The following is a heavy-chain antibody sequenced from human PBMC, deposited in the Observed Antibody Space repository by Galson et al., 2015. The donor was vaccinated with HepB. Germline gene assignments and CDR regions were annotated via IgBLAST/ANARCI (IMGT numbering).Heavy chain of an antibody. D-gene: IGHD3-10*01. Sequence: SVKVSCKASGYTFTSFDINWVRQATGQGLEWMGWMNPNSGNIGYAQKFQGRVTMTRNSSISTAYMELSSLRSEDTAVYYCARGSGGTYYYSIDVWGKETTVTVSS. CDR1: GYTFTSFD. J-gene: IGHJ6*03. V-gene: IGHV1-8*01. CDR2: MNPNSGNI. CDR3: ARGSGGTYYYSIDV.